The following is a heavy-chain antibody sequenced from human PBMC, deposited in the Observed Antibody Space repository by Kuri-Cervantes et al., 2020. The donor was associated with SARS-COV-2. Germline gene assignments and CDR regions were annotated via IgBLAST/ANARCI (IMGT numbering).Heavy chain of an antibody. J-gene: IGHJ3*02. CDR3: AREEITRDAFDI. V-gene: IGHV3-21*01. CDR1: GFTFSSYT. D-gene: IGHD5-24*01. CDR2: ISSDSASL. Sequence: GESLKISCVASGFTFSSYTMNWVRQAPGKGLECVSSISSDSASLFYADSVKGRFSISRDNSKNTLYLQMNSLRAEDTAVYYCAREEITRDAFDIWGQGTMVTVSS.